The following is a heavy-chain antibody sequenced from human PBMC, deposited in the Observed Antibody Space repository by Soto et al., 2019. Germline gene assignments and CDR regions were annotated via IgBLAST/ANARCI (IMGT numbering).Heavy chain of an antibody. D-gene: IGHD2-2*01. V-gene: IGHV1-2*04. J-gene: IGHJ5*02. CDR2: INPNSGGT. Sequence: QVQLVQSGAEVKKPGAAVKVSCKASGYTFTGYYMHWVRQAPGQGLEWMGWINPNSGGTNYAQKFQGWVTMTRDTSISTAYMELSRLRSDDTAVYYCARGSLEYCSSTSCSRGHWFDPWGQGTLVTVSS. CDR1: GYTFTGYY. CDR3: ARGSLEYCSSTSCSRGHWFDP.